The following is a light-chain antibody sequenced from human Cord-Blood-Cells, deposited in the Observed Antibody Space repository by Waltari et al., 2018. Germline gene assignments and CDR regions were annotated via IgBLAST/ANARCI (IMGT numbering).Light chain of an antibody. Sequence: DIVMTQSPDSLAVSRGERATINGKSSQSVLYSSNNKNYLAWYQQKPGQPPKLLIYWASTRESGVPDRFSGSGSGTDFTLTISSLQAEDVAVYYCQQYYSTPLTFGGGTKVEIK. CDR1: QSVLYSSNNKNY. CDR3: QQYYSTPLT. J-gene: IGKJ4*01. V-gene: IGKV4-1*01. CDR2: WAS.